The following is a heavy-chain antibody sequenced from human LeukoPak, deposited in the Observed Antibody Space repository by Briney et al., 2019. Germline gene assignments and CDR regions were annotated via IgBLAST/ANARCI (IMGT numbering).Heavy chain of an antibody. CDR1: GDSISSGAYY. Sequence: SETLSLTCTVSGDSISSGAYYWSWIRQPPRKGLEWSGYIYYTGNIYYNPSLKSRVTISLDTSKNQFSLKLSSVTAADTDVYYCARLSQLPRGYYYYYMDVWGKGTLVTVSS. V-gene: IGHV4-30-4*08. CDR2: IYYTGNI. CDR3: ARLSQLPRGYYYYYMDV. J-gene: IGHJ6*03. D-gene: IGHD2-2*01.